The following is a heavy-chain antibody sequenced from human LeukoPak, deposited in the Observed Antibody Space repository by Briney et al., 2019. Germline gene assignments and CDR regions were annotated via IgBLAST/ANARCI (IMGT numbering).Heavy chain of an antibody. CDR2: INSFGNTP. V-gene: IGHV3-74*01. D-gene: IGHD3-22*01. Sequence: GGSLRLSCAASGFTFSSYWMHWVRQVPGKGLVWVSRINSFGNTPTYADSVKGRFTISRDNAKNTLFLQMNSLRAEDTAMYYCARVDSEKPVNVDYWGEGKLVTVAP. J-gene: IGHJ4*02. CDR3: ARVDSEKPVNVDY. CDR1: GFTFSSYW.